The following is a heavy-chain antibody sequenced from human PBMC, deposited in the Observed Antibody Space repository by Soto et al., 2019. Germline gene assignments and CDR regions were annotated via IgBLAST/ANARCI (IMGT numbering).Heavy chain of an antibody. CDR1: GGIFNSYA. D-gene: IGHD3-3*01. CDR3: AREKFSNFFDP. J-gene: IGHJ5*02. Sequence: QVHLVQSGAEVKKPGSSVKVSCKTSGGIFNSYALSWVRQAPGQGPEWMGQIIPIFGSPKYAQKFQGRLTISADESTNTAYMELSSLTSEDTAMYVCAREKFSNFFDPWGQGTQVTVSS. CDR2: IIPIFGSP. V-gene: IGHV1-69*01.